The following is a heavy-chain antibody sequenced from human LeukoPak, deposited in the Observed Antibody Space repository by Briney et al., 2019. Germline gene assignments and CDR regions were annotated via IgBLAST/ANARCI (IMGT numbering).Heavy chain of an antibody. V-gene: IGHV3-21*01. CDR1: GFTFSSYS. D-gene: IGHD2-15*01. CDR3: ARGTRGLGTPNCSGGSCYLRWFDP. CDR2: ISSSSSYI. J-gene: IGHJ5*02. Sequence: GGSLRLSCAASGFTFSSYSMNWVRQAPGKGLEWVSSISSSSSYIYYADSGKGRFTNSRDNAKNSLYLQMNSLRAEDTAVYYCARGTRGLGTPNCSGGSCYLRWFDPWGQGTLVTVSS.